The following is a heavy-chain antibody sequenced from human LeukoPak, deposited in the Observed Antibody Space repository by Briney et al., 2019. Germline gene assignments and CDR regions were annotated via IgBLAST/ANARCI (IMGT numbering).Heavy chain of an antibody. CDR1: GFTFSSYS. Sequence: PGGSLRLSCAASGFTFSSYSMNWVRQAPGKGLEWVSSISGSSSYIYYADSVKGRFTISRDNSKNTLYLQMNSLRAEDTAVYYCAKRRQQLVLSQHDAFDIWGQGTMVTVSS. J-gene: IGHJ3*02. CDR3: AKRRQQLVLSQHDAFDI. CDR2: ISGSSSYI. V-gene: IGHV3-21*01. D-gene: IGHD6-13*01.